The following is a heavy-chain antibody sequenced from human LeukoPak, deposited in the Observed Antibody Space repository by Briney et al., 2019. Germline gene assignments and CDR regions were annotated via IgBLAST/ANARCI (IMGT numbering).Heavy chain of an antibody. CDR2: INWNGVST. V-gene: IGHV3-20*04. Sequence: GGSLKLSCAASGFSFDDYGLTWVRQAPGKGLEWVSGINWNGVSTDYADSVKGRFTISRDNAKNSLYLQMNSLRAEDTALYYCARDLRVVITGSFDSWGQGTLVTVSS. CDR1: GFSFDDYG. D-gene: IGHD3-22*01. J-gene: IGHJ4*02. CDR3: ARDLRVVITGSFDS.